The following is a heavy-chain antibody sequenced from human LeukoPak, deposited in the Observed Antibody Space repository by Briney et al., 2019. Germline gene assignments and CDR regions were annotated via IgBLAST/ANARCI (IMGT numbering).Heavy chain of an antibody. CDR3: ARYRGASGYHSDY. CDR1: GGSISSSNW. CDR2: IYRSGST. Sequence: SETLSLTCAVSGGSISSSNWWSWVRQPPGKGLEWIGEIYRSGSTNYNPSLKSRVTISLDKSKNQFSLRLSSVTAADTAVYYCARYRGASGYHSDYWGQGTLVTVSS. J-gene: IGHJ4*02. V-gene: IGHV4-4*02. D-gene: IGHD5-12*01.